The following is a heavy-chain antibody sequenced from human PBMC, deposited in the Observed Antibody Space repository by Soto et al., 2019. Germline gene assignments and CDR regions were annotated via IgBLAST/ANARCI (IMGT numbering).Heavy chain of an antibody. J-gene: IGHJ3*02. Sequence: SVKVSCKASGGTFSSYAISWVRQAPGQGLEWMGGIIPIFGTANYAQKFQGRVTITADKSTSTAYMELSSLRSEDTAVYYCARDYYDSSGYPYDAFDIWGQGTMVTVSS. V-gene: IGHV1-69*06. CDR2: IIPIFGTA. CDR3: ARDYYDSSGYPYDAFDI. D-gene: IGHD3-22*01. CDR1: GGTFSSYA.